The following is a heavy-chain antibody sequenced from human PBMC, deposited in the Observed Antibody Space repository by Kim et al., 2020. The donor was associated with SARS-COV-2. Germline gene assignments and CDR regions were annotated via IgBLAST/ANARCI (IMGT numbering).Heavy chain of an antibody. D-gene: IGHD3-3*01. Sequence: GGSLRLSCAASGFTFSSYSMNWVRQAPGKGLEWVSSISSSSSYIYYADSVKGRFTISRDNAKNSLYLQMNSLRGEDTAVYYCARGQIYYDFWSGPSPYGMDVCGQGTTVTVSS. J-gene: IGHJ6*02. CDR2: ISSSSSYI. V-gene: IGHV3-21*01. CDR1: GFTFSSYS. CDR3: ARGQIYYDFWSGPSPYGMDV.